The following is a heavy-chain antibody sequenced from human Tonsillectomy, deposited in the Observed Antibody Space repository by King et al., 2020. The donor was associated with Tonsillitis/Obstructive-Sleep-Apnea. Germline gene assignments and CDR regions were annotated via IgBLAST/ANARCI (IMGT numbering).Heavy chain of an antibody. Sequence: QLVQSGAEVKKPGASVKVSCKASGYTFTSYYIHWVRQAPGQGLEWLGIINPSGVSTSYAQKFQGGVTITRDTSTSTVYMELSSLRSEDTAVYYCAREGSVAVAGGVDYWGQGTLVTVSS. CDR1: GYTFTSYY. J-gene: IGHJ4*02. D-gene: IGHD6-19*01. CDR2: INPSGVST. V-gene: IGHV1-46*01. CDR3: AREGSVAVAGGVDY.